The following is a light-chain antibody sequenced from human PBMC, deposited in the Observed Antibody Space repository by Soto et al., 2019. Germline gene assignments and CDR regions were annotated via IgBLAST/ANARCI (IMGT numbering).Light chain of an antibody. J-gene: IGLJ2*01. CDR2: EVT. Sequence: QSALTQPASVSGSPGQSITISCTGTTSDVGGYDSVSWYQPHPGKAPKLLIYEVTNRPSGVSNRFSASKSGNTASLTVSGLQSEDEAHYYCTSYRSSTTEVVFGGGTKLTVL. CDR3: TSYRSSTTEVV. V-gene: IGLV2-14*01. CDR1: TSDVGGYDS.